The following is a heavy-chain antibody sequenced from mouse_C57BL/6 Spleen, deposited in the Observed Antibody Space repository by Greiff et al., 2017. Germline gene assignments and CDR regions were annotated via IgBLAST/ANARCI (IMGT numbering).Heavy chain of an antibody. CDR3: ADNYYGSSLDY. D-gene: IGHD1-1*01. CDR2: INPSSGYT. J-gene: IGHJ2*01. V-gene: IGHV1-7*01. CDR1: GYTFTSYW. Sequence: QVQLKQSGAELAKPGASVKLSCKASGYTFTSYWMHWVKQRPGQGLEWIGYINPSSGYTKYNQKFKDKATLTADKSSSTAYMQLSSLTYEDSAVXYCADNYYGSSLDYWGQGTTLTVSS.